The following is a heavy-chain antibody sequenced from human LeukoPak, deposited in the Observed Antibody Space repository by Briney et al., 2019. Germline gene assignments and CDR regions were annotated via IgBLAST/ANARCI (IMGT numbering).Heavy chain of an antibody. V-gene: IGHV1-69*05. CDR2: IIPIFDTA. CDR1: GGTFSSYA. J-gene: IGHJ6*03. CDR3: ARGSSGYYYYYYMDV. Sequence: SVKVSCKASGGTFSSYAISWVRQAPGQGLEWVGGIIPIFDTANYAQKFQGSVTITTDESTSTVYMELSSLRSEDTAVYYCARGSSGYYYYYYMDVWGKGTTVTVSS. D-gene: IGHD6-6*01.